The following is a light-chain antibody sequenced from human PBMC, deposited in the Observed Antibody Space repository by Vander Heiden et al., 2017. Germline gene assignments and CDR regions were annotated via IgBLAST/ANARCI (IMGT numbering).Light chain of an antibody. J-gene: IGKJ1*01. CDR2: KAS. Sequence: IQMTQPPSTLSASVGDRVTITCRASQSISNWLAWYQQKPGKAPKLLISKASSLQSGVPSRFSGSGSETEFTLTISSLQPDDFATYYCQQYNSFSWTFGQGTKVEIK. CDR1: QSISNW. CDR3: QQYNSFSWT. V-gene: IGKV1-5*03.